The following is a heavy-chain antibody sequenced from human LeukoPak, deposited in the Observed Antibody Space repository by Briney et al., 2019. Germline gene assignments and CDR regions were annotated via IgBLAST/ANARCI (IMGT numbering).Heavy chain of an antibody. CDR3: ASSYYYGSGSYYNRNYYYGMDV. D-gene: IGHD3-10*01. CDR1: GFTFSSYW. J-gene: IGHJ6*04. CDR2: IKQDGSGK. Sequence: GGSLRLSCAASGFTFSSYWMSWVRQAPEKGLEWVANIKQDGSGKYYVDSVKGRFTISRDNAKNSLYLQMNSLRAEDTAVYYCASSYYYGSGSYYNRNYYYGMDVWGKGTTVTVSS. V-gene: IGHV3-7*03.